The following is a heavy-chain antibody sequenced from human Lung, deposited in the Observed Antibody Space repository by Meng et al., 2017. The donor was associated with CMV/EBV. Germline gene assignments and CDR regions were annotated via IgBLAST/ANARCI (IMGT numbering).Heavy chain of an antibody. D-gene: IGHD3-3*01. J-gene: IGHJ5*02. CDR3: AREVKGSYDFWSGYNWFDP. Sequence: SETLSLTXTVSGGFISSYYWSWIRQPPGKGLEWIGYIYYSGSTNYNPSLKSRVTISVDTSKNQFSLKLSSVTAADTAVYYCAREVKGSYDFWSGYNWFDPWGQGTLVTVSS. V-gene: IGHV4-59*01. CDR1: GGFISSYY. CDR2: IYYSGST.